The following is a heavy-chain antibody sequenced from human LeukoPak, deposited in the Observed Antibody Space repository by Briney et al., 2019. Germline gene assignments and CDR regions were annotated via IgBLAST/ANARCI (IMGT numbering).Heavy chain of an antibody. Sequence: SETLSLTCAVSGGSISSYYWSWIRQPPGKGLEWIGYMYDSGSTNLNPSLKSRVAISVDMSKNQFSVKLTSVTAADTAVYYCARHGGGYSFDYWGQGTLVTVSS. CDR2: MYDSGST. D-gene: IGHD3-22*01. CDR1: GGSISSYY. V-gene: IGHV4-59*08. J-gene: IGHJ4*02. CDR3: ARHGGGYSFDY.